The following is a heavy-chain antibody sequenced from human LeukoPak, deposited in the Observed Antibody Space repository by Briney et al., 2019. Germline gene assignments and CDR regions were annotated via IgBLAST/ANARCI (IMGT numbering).Heavy chain of an antibody. D-gene: IGHD2-15*01. Sequence: ASVKVSCKASGGTFSSYAISWARQAPGQGLERMGGIIPIFGTANYAQKFQGRVTITADESTSTAYMELSSLRSEDTAVYYCARDQCSGGSCFGNWFDPWGQGTLVTVSS. CDR2: IIPIFGTA. CDR3: ARDQCSGGSCFGNWFDP. CDR1: GGTFSSYA. J-gene: IGHJ5*02. V-gene: IGHV1-69*13.